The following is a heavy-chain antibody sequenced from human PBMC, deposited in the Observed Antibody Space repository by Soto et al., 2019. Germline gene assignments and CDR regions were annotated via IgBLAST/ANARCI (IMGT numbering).Heavy chain of an antibody. CDR3: ASLLRYYDILTGYSAGFDY. CDR1: GYSISSGYY. CDR2: IYHSGST. Sequence: PSETLSLTCAVSGYSISSGYYWGWIRQPPGKGLEWIGSIYHSGSTYYNPSLKSRVTISVDTSKNQFSLKLSSVTAADTAVYYCASLLRYYDILTGYSAGFDYWGQGTLVTVSS. D-gene: IGHD3-9*01. J-gene: IGHJ4*02. V-gene: IGHV4-38-2*01.